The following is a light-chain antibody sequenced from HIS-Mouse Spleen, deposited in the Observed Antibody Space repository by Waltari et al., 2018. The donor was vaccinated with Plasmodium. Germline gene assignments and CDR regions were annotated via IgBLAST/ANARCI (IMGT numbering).Light chain of an antibody. V-gene: IGKV3-11*01. Sequence: EIVLTQSPATLSLSPGDRATISCRASQSVSSYLAWYQQKPGQAPRLRIYDASNRATGIPARFSGSGSGTDFTLTISSLEPEDFAVYYCQQRSNWPRVLTFGGGTKVEIK. CDR3: QQRSNWPRVLT. CDR1: QSVSSY. CDR2: DAS. J-gene: IGKJ4*01.